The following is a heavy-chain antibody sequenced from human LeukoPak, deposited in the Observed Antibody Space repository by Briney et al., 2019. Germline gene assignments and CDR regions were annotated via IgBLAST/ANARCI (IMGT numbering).Heavy chain of an antibody. Sequence: PSETLSLTCTVSGGSISSYYWSWIRQPPGKGLEWIGEINHSGSTNYNPSLKSRVTISVDTSKNQFSLKLSSVTAADTAVYYCARVSTEDWFDPWGQGTLVTVSS. J-gene: IGHJ5*02. CDR1: GGSISSYY. V-gene: IGHV4-34*01. CDR3: ARVSTEDWFDP. CDR2: INHSGST. D-gene: IGHD1-1*01.